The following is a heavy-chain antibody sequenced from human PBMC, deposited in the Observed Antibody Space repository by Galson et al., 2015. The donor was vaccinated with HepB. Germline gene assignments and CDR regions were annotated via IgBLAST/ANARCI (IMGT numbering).Heavy chain of an antibody. D-gene: IGHD6-13*01. CDR2: ISAYNGNT. CDR1: GYTLTELS. CDR3: ARESYSSNWYTGDY. V-gene: IGHV1-18*01. Sequence: SVKVSCKVSGYTLTELSMHWVRQAPGQGLEWMGWISAYNGNTNYAQKLQGRVTMTTDTSTSTAYMELRSLRSDDTAVYYCARESYSSNWYTGDYWGQGTLVTVSS. J-gene: IGHJ4*02.